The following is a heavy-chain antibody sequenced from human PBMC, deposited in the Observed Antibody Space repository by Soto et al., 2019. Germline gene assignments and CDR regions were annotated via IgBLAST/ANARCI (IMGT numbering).Heavy chain of an antibody. CDR3: ALGQQQLVWGMDV. J-gene: IGHJ6*02. CDR2: ICYSGST. D-gene: IGHD6-13*01. Sequence: SETLSLTCAFSLGSISSSSYYWGWILQPPGKGLEWIGSICYSGSTYYNPSLKSRVTISVDTSKNQFSLKLSSVTAADTAVYYCALGQQQLVWGMDVWGQGTTVTVSS. V-gene: IGHV4-39*01. CDR1: LGSISSSSYY.